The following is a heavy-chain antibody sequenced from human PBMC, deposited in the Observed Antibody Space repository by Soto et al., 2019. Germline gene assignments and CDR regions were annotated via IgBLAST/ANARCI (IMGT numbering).Heavy chain of an antibody. CDR1: GFTFTSSA. V-gene: IGHV1-58*01. CDR2: IVVGSGNT. J-gene: IGHJ6*02. CDR3: AADHTGLMDGSGSYYYYYYYGMDV. Sequence: SVKVSCKASGFTFTSSAVQWVRQARGQRLEWIGWIVVGSGNTNYAQKFQERVTITRDMSTSTAYMELSSLRPEDTAVYYCAADHTGLMDGSGSYYYYYYYGMDVWGQGTTVTVSS. D-gene: IGHD3-10*01.